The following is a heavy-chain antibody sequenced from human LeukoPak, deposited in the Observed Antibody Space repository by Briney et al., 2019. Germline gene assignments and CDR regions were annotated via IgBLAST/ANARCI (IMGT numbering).Heavy chain of an antibody. CDR1: GFTFSDYY. CDR2: ISTSSTYT. J-gene: IGHJ4*02. CDR3: SRGLTITSPLDY. V-gene: IGHV3-11*05. Sequence: GGSLRLSCAASGFTFSDYYMSWMRQAPRKGVEGVSYISTSSTYTNYADSVKGRFTISRDNAKNSLYLQMNTLRAEDTAVYYCSRGLTITSPLDYWGQGTLVTVSS. D-gene: IGHD3-16*01.